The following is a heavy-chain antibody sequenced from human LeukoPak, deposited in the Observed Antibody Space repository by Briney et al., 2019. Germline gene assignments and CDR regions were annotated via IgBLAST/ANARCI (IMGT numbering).Heavy chain of an antibody. CDR3: ARHLWFGELNWFDP. D-gene: IGHD3-10*01. CDR1: GGSISTNNYY. J-gene: IGHJ5*02. Sequence: SETLSLTCTVSGGSISTNNYYWGWIRQPPGKGLEWIGNIFYSGSTYYSPSLKSRVTISLDTSRNQFSLKLNSVTAADTAVYYCARHLWFGELNWFDPWGQGTLVTVSS. CDR2: IFYSGST. V-gene: IGHV4-39*01.